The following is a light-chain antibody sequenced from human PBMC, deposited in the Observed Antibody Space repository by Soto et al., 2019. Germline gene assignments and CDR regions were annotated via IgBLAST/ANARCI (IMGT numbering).Light chain of an antibody. V-gene: IGKV3-15*01. CDR1: QSVSSN. J-gene: IGKJ4*01. Sequence: EIVMTQSPATLSVSPGERATLSCRASQSVSSNLAWYQQKPGQAPMLLIYGASTRATGIPARFSGSGSGTEFTLTISSLQSEDLAVYYCQQYNSWPPLTFGGGTKVEIK. CDR3: QQYNSWPPLT. CDR2: GAS.